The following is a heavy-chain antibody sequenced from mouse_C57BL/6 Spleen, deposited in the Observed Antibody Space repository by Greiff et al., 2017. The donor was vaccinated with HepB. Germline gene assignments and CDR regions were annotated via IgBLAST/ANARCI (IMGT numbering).Heavy chain of an antibody. D-gene: IGHD2-4*01. Sequence: QVQLKESGPELVKPGASVKISCKASGYAFSSSWMNWVKQRPGKGLEWIGRIYPGDGDTNYNGKFKGKATLTADKSSSTAYMQLSSLTSEDSAVYFCARHYDLHFDYWGQGTTLTVSS. CDR3: ARHYDLHFDY. CDR2: IYPGDGDT. J-gene: IGHJ2*01. CDR1: GYAFSSSW. V-gene: IGHV1-82*01.